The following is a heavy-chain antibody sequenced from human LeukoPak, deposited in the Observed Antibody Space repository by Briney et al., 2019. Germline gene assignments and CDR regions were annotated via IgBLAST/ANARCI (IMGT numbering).Heavy chain of an antibody. CDR1: GFTFSSYA. CDR3: AKGYCSGGSCYPVDY. V-gene: IGHV3-23*01. D-gene: IGHD2-15*01. Sequence: GGSLRLSCAASGFTFSSYAMNWVRQAPGKGLEWVSAISGSGGSTYYADSVKGRFTISRDNSKNTLYLQMNSLRAEDTAVYYCAKGYCSGGSCYPVDYWGQGTLVTVSS. J-gene: IGHJ4*02. CDR2: ISGSGGST.